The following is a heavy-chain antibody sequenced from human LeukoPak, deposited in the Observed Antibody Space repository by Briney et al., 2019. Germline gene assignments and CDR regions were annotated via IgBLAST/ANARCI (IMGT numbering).Heavy chain of an antibody. CDR2: IYYSGST. CDR3: ARSPTTVSRRAFDI. CDR1: GGSISSSSYY. V-gene: IGHV4-39*07. J-gene: IGHJ3*02. Sequence: PSETLSLTCTVSGGSISSSSYYWGWIRQPPGKGLEWIGSIYYSGSTYYNPSLKSRVTISVDTSKNQFSLKLSSVTAADTAVYYCARSPTTVSRRAFDIWGQGTMVTVS. D-gene: IGHD4-11*01.